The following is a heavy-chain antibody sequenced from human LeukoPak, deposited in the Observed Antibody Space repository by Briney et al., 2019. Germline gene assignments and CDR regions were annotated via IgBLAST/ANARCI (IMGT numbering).Heavy chain of an antibody. D-gene: IGHD3-9*01. Sequence: GGSLRLSCAASGFAFSTYWMHWVRQAPGKGLVWVSRINSDGSSTTYADSVKGRLTISRDNAKNTLYLQMNSLRAEDTAVYYCASHFDWRNWGQGTLVTVSS. CDR3: ASHFDWRN. CDR2: INSDGSST. V-gene: IGHV3-74*01. J-gene: IGHJ4*02. CDR1: GFAFSTYW.